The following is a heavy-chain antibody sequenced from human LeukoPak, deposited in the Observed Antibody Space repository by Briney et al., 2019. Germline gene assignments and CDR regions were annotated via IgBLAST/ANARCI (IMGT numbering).Heavy chain of an antibody. CDR3: ARASTDNWYNYFDL. CDR2: IYSGGST. V-gene: IGHV3-66*01. D-gene: IGHD1/OR15-1a*01. J-gene: IGHJ4*02. Sequence: GGSLRLSCAASGSSVTTSYLSWVRQAPGKGLEWVSLIYSGGSTYYADSVKGRFSISRDKSKNTLYLQINSLRADDTAVYYCARASTDNWYNYFDLWGQGTLDTVSS. CDR1: GSSVTTSY.